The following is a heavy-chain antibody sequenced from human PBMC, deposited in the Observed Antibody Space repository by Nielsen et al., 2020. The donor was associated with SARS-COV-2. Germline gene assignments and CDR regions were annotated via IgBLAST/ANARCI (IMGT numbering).Heavy chain of an antibody. J-gene: IGHJ6*02. CDR2: ISGSGGST. CDR3: AKDPPAMVRGYGMDV. Sequence: GESLKISCGASGITFTSYAMSWVRQAPGKGLEWVSAISGSGGSTYYADSVKGRFTISRDNSKNTLYLQMNSLRAEDTAVYYCAKDPPAMVRGYGMDVWGQGTTVTVSS. V-gene: IGHV3-23*01. CDR1: GITFTSYA. D-gene: IGHD3-10*01.